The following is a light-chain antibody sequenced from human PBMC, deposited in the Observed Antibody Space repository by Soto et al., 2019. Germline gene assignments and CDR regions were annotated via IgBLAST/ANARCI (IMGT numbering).Light chain of an antibody. V-gene: IGLV9-49*01. J-gene: IGLJ3*02. Sequence: QLVLTQPPSASASLGASVTLTCTLSSGYSNYKVDWYQQRPGKGPRFVMRVGTGGIVGSKGDGIPDRFSVLGSGLNRYLTIKNIQEEDESDYHCGADHGTGSKSVWVFGGGTKLTVL. CDR2: VGTGGIVG. CDR3: GADHGTGSKSVWV. CDR1: SGYSNYK.